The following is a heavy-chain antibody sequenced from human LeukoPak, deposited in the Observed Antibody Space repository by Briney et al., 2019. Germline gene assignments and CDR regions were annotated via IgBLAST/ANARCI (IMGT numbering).Heavy chain of an antibody. CDR3: ATMDYGSGSYLDY. V-gene: IGHV1-18*01. J-gene: IGHJ4*02. CDR1: GYIFTDFG. Sequence: ASVKVSCKASGYIFTDFGVNWVRQAPGQGLEWIGWISVYNGNTNYTQKLQDRVTMTTDMSTHTAYMELSSLRSEDTAVYYCATMDYGSGSYLDYWGQGTLVTVSS. CDR2: ISVYNGNT. D-gene: IGHD3-10*01.